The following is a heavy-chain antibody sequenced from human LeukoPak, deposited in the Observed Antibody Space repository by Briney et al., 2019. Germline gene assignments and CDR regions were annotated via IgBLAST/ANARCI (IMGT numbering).Heavy chain of an antibody. D-gene: IGHD7-27*01. J-gene: IGHJ3*02. CDR1: GFTFSNYG. CDR3: ARDRNWGAYDI. V-gene: IGHV3-23*01. CDR2: IRGSGGYHT. Sequence: PGGSLRLSCAASGFTFSNYGMKWVRQTPGKGLEGVSGIRGSGGYHTYYADSVRGRFTISRDKSRNTLYVQMNSLRAEDTAIYYCARDRNWGAYDIWGQGTMVTVSS.